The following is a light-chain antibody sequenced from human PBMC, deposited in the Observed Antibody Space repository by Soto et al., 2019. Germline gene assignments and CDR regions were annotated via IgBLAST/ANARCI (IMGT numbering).Light chain of an antibody. J-gene: IGKJ1*01. CDR2: GAS. Sequence: EIVMTQSPATLSVSPGERATLSCRASQSVRNNLAWYQQKPGQAPRLLIYGASTRATGIPARFSGSGSGTEFTLTISSLQSEDFATYYCQQANSYPWTFGQGTKV. V-gene: IGKV3-15*01. CDR1: QSVRNN. CDR3: QQANSYPWT.